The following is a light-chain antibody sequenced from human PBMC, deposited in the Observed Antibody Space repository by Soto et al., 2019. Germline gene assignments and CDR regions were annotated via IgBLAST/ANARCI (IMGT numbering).Light chain of an antibody. J-gene: IGKJ3*01. CDR3: QQANSFRFT. V-gene: IGKV1-12*01. CDR2: AAS. CDR1: RGISSW. Sequence: DIQMTQPPSSVSASVGHRVTITCRASRGISSWLAWYQQKPGKAPKLLIYAASTLQNWVTSRFSGSGSRTDFTLTISSLQTEDFVNDYCQQANSFRFTFGAGTEADTK.